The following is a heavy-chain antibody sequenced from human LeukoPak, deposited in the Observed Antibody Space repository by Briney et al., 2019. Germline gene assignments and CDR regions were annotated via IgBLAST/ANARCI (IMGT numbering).Heavy chain of an antibody. CDR1: GGSFSGFY. D-gene: IGHD6-25*01. CDR3: ARDSSANPDYYFDY. CDR2: INHSGST. V-gene: IGHV4-34*01. J-gene: IGHJ4*02. Sequence: SETLSLTCAVYGGSFSGFYWSWIRQPPGKGLEWIGEINHSGSTNYNPSLKSRVTISVDTSKNQFSLKLSSVTAADTAVYYCARDSSANPDYYFDYWGQGTLVTVSS.